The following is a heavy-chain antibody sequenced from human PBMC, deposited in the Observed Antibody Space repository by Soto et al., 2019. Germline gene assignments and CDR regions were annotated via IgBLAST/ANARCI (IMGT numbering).Heavy chain of an antibody. Sequence: PGESLKISCKGSGYSFTSYWIGWVRQMPGKGLEWMGIIYPGDSDTRYSPSFQGQVTISADKPISTAYLQWSSLKASDTAMYYCARRPQSSSWYGGGDYWGQGTLVTVSS. J-gene: IGHJ4*02. CDR1: GYSFTSYW. CDR3: ARRPQSSSWYGGGDY. D-gene: IGHD6-13*01. V-gene: IGHV5-51*01. CDR2: IYPGDSDT.